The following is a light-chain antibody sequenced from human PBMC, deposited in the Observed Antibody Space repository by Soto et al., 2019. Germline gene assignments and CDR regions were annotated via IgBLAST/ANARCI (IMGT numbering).Light chain of an antibody. V-gene: IGKV3-11*01. CDR2: DAS. CDR1: QSVSSY. Sequence: EIVLTQSPATLSLSPGERATLSCRASQSVSSYLAWYQQKPGQGPRLLIYDASNRATGIPARFSGGGSGTDFTLTISSLEPEDFAVYYCQQRFNWPRFTFGQGTKLEIK. CDR3: QQRFNWPRFT. J-gene: IGKJ2*01.